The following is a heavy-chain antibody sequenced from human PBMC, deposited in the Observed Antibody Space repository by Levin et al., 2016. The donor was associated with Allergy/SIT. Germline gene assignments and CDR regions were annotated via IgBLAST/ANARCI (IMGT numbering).Heavy chain of an antibody. J-gene: IGHJ4*02. V-gene: IGHV3/OR16-10*01. CDR2: IGIVGDT. CDR1: GFTFSKHI. Sequence: GESLKISCAGSGFTFSKHIMSWVRQAPGEGLEWVSAIGIVGDTYYADSVKGRFTISRDNAKNSLYLQMNNLRVGDTGVYYCARGKGSADLDYWGQGTLVTVSS. CDR3: ARGKGSADLDY.